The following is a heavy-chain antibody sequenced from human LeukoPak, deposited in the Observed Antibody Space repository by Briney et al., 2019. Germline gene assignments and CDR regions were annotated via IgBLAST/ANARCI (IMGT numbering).Heavy chain of an antibody. D-gene: IGHD7-27*01. V-gene: IGHV3-30*02. Sequence: GGSLRLSCAASGFTFSNYAIHWVRQAPGKEVEWVASIRFNGNFYADYVKGRFTISRDNSKSTVSLQMDTLRTEDTALYYCARENWDFDFWGQGTLVTVSS. J-gene: IGHJ4*02. CDR1: GFTFSNYA. CDR3: ARENWDFDF. CDR2: IRFNGN.